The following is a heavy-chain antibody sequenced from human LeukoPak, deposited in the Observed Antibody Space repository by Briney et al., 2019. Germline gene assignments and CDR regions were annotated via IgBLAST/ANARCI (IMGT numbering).Heavy chain of an antibody. Sequence: GGSLRLSCVGALGSHWMGWVRQAPGKGLEWVANIKEDGSQKYYMDSVKGRFTISRDNAKSSLFLQMNNLRVEDTAVYYCTRDQTWGQGALVTVSS. CDR1: LGSHW. CDR2: IKEDGSQK. V-gene: IGHV3-7*01. J-gene: IGHJ4*02. CDR3: TRDQT.